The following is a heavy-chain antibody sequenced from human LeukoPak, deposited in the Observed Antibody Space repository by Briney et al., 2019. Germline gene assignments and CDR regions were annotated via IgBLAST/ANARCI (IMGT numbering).Heavy chain of an antibody. CDR3: ASGATTADAFDI. J-gene: IGHJ3*02. V-gene: IGHV1-8*03. CDR2: MNPNSGNT. D-gene: IGHD5-24*01. CDR1: GYTFTSYD. Sequence: GASVKVSCRASGYTFTSYDINWVRQATGQGLEWMGWMNPNSGNTGYAQKFQGRVTITRNTSISTAYMELSSLRSEDTAVYYCASGATTADAFDIRGQGTMVTVSS.